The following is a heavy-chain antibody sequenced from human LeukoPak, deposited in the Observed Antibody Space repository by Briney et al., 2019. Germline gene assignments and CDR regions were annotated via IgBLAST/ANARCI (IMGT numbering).Heavy chain of an antibody. CDR3: AKDQGDYYDSSGYPSY. CDR2: ISGSGGST. CDR1: GFTFSSYA. V-gene: IGHV3-23*01. Sequence: PGGSLRLSCAASGFTFSSYAMSWVRQAPGKGLEWVSAISGSGGSTYYADSVKGRFTISRDNSKNTLYLQMNSLRAEDTAVYYCAKDQGDYYDSSGYPSYWSQGTLVTVSS. J-gene: IGHJ4*02. D-gene: IGHD3-22*01.